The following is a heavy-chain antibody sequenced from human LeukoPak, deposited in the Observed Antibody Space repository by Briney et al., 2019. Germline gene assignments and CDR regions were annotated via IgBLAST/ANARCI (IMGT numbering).Heavy chain of an antibody. CDR3: AKSHGYSYGFDY. V-gene: IGHV3-23*01. Sequence: GGSLRLSCAASGFTVSSNYMSWVRQAPGKGLEWVSAISGSGGSTYYADSVKGRFTISRDNSKNTLYLQMNSLRAEDTAVYYCAKSHGYSYGFDYWGQGTLVTVSS. CDR2: ISGSGGST. CDR1: GFTVSSNY. J-gene: IGHJ4*02. D-gene: IGHD5-18*01.